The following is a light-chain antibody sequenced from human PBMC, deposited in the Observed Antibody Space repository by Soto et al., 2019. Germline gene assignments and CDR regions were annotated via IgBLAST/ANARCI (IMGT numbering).Light chain of an antibody. V-gene: IGLV2-14*01. CDR1: SSDVGAYNY. Sequence: QSVLTQPASVSGAPRQAITLSCTETSSDVGAYNYDSLYQQYPGEAPKVIIYDVSHRPAGVSNRFSGSKSGNTASLTISGLQTQDEADYYCSSYTSATTYVFGTGTKVTVL. CDR3: SSYTSATTYV. J-gene: IGLJ1*01. CDR2: DVS.